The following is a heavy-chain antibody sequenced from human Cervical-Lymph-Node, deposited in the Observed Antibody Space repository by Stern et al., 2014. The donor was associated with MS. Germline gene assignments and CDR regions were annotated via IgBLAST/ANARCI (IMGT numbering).Heavy chain of an antibody. CDR2: INSDGSST. CDR1: GFTFSSYW. Sequence: QLVESGGGLVQPGGSLRLSCAASGFTFSSYWMHWVRQAPGKGLVWVSRINSDGSSTSYADSVKGRFTISRDNAKNTLYLQMNSLRAEDTAVYYCARAEYSYGYHFDYWGQGTLVTVSS. V-gene: IGHV3-74*02. J-gene: IGHJ4*02. D-gene: IGHD5-18*01. CDR3: ARAEYSYGYHFDY.